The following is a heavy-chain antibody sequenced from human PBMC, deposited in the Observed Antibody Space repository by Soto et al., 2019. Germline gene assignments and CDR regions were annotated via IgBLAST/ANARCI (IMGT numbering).Heavy chain of an antibody. CDR1: GGTFSSYT. CDR2: IIPILGIA. J-gene: IGHJ4*02. V-gene: IGHV1-69*02. D-gene: IGHD1-26*01. CDR3: PRVIVGAADY. Sequence: QVQLVQSGAEVKKPGSSVKVSCKASGGTFSSYTISWVRQAPGQGLEWMGRIIPILGIANYEQKFQGRVTITADKCTSTAYMELSSLRSEDTAVYYCPRVIVGAADYWGQGTLVTVSS.